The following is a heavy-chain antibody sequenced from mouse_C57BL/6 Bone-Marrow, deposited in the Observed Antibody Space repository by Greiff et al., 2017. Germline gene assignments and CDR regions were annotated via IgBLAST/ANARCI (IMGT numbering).Heavy chain of an antibody. V-gene: IGHV1-19*01. CDR3: AYYDYSGPWYCDV. J-gene: IGHJ1*03. D-gene: IGHD2-4*01. CDR1: GYTFTDYY. Sequence: EVQLQQSGPVLVKPGASVKMSCKASGYTFTDYYMNWVKQSHGKSLEWIGVINPYNGGTSYNQKFKGKATLTVAKSSSTAYMQLNSLTSEDSAVSSGAYYDYSGPWYCDVWGTGTTVTVSS. CDR2: INPYNGGT.